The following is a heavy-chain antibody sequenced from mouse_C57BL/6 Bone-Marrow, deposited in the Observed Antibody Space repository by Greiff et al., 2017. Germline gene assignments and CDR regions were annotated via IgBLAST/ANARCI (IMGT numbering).Heavy chain of an antibody. V-gene: IGHV14-4*01. CDR2: IDPENGDT. Sequence: VQLQQSGAELVRPGASVKLSCTASGFNIKDDYMHWVKQRPEQGLEWIGWIDPENGDTEYASKFQGKATITADTSSNPAYLQLSSLTSEDTAVYYCTDYYGSSGAYWGQGTLVTVSA. CDR1: GFNIKDDY. J-gene: IGHJ3*01. CDR3: TDYYGSSGAY. D-gene: IGHD1-1*01.